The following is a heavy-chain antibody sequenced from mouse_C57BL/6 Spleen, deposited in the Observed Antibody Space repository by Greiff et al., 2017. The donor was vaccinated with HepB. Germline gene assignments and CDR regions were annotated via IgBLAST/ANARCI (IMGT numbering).Heavy chain of an antibody. CDR1: GYAFSSYW. D-gene: IGHD1-1*01. J-gene: IGHJ1*03. CDR3: ARDYYGSSYWYFDV. V-gene: IGHV1-80*01. Sequence: QVQLQQPGTELVKPGASVKLSCKASGYAFSSYWMNWVKQRPGKGLEWIGQIYPGDGDTNYNGKFKGKATLTADKSSSTAYMQLSSLTSEDSAVYFCARDYYGSSYWYFDVWGTGTTVTVSS. CDR2: IYPGDGDT.